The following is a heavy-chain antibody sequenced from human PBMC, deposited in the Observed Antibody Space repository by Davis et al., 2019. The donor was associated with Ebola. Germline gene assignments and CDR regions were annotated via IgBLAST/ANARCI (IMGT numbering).Heavy chain of an antibody. J-gene: IGHJ6*02. CDR3: AREGTGDGFIYYYGMDV. CDR2: MNPNSGDT. V-gene: IGHV1-8*01. Sequence: AASVKVSCKASGYTFSNYAINWVRQATGQGLERVGWMNPNSGDTGYAQKFQGRVTMTRNTSISTAYMELSSLRSEDTAVYYCAREGTGDGFIYYYGMDVWGQGTTVTVSS. D-gene: IGHD1-1*01. CDR1: GYTFSNYA.